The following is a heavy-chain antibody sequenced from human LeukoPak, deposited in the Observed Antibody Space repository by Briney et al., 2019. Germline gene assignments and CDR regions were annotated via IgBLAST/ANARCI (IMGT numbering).Heavy chain of an antibody. CDR2: ISYDGSNK. D-gene: IGHD3-10*01. Sequence: PGGSLRLSCAASGFTFSSYGMHWVRQAPGKGLEWVAVISYDGSNKYYADSVKGRFTIFRDNSKNTLYLQMNSLRAEDTAVYYCAKDRGTQYYYYGMDVWGQGTTVTVSS. J-gene: IGHJ6*02. V-gene: IGHV3-30*18. CDR3: AKDRGTQYYYYGMDV. CDR1: GFTFSSYG.